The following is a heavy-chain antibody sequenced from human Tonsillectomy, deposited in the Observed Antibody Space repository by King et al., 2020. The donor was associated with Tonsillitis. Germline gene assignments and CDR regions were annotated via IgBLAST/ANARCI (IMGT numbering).Heavy chain of an antibody. V-gene: IGHV4-39*01. CDR2: IYYSGTT. D-gene: IGHD2-2*01. J-gene: IGHJ5*02. CDR3: ARRCPVEAPPASCGYNWFDP. CDR1: GGSISSNTYY. Sequence: LQLQESGPGLVKPSETLSLTCTVSGGSISSNTYYWVWIRQPPGKGLEWIASIYYSGTTYYNPSLKSLVTMSVDTSQNQFSLKLSSVTAADPAVYYCARRCPVEAPPASCGYNWFDPWGQGTLVTVSS.